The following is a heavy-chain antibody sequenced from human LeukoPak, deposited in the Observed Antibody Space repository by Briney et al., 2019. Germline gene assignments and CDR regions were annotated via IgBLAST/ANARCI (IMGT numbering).Heavy chain of an antibody. V-gene: IGHV3-74*01. CDR1: GLTFIKHW. D-gene: IGHD1-26*01. J-gene: IGHJ4*02. Sequence: QAGGSLRLSCTLSGLTFIKHWTHWFRPGPGKRLMCVSGMNHDVSHTVHAASVKGSFTIYRDIARNTLYMQMNSLRGEDTAVYYWASQIGLGYWGQGTLVSVSS. CDR3: ASQIGLGY. CDR2: MNHDVSHT.